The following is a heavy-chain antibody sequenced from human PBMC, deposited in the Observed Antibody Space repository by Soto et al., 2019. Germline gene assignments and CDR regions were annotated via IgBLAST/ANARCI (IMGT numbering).Heavy chain of an antibody. CDR2: ISATSDSV. CDR3: ARVAVLTAAGTNDY. J-gene: IGHJ4*02. D-gene: IGHD6-13*01. Sequence: WGSLRLSCAASGFTFSDYYLSWIRQVPGKGLGWVAYISATSDSVPYADSVKGRFTISRDNAKNSLYLQMNSLRAEDTAVYYCARVAVLTAAGTNDYRGKGTLVPVSS. V-gene: IGHV3-11*06. CDR1: GFTFSDYY.